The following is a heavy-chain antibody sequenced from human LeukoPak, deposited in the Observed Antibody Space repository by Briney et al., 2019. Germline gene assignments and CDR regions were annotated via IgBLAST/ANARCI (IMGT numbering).Heavy chain of an antibody. CDR3: ARTTPYYDILTGYYPRGYFDY. CDR2: IWYDGSNK. V-gene: IGHV3-33*01. Sequence: GRSLRLSCAASGFTFSSYGMHWVRQAPGKGLEWVAVIWYDGSNKYYADSVKGRFTISRDNSKNTLYLQMNSLRAEDTAVYYCARTTPYYDILTGYYPRGYFDYWGQGTLVTVS. D-gene: IGHD3-9*01. CDR1: GFTFSSYG. J-gene: IGHJ4*02.